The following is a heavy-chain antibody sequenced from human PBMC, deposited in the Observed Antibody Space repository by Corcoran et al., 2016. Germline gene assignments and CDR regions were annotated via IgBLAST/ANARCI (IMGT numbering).Heavy chain of an antibody. V-gene: IGHV3-30*18. D-gene: IGHD3-22*01. CDR1: GFTFNSYG. CDR3: AKDLPDTYDSSGPTDY. Sequence: QVQLVEYGGGVVQHGRSLRLSCAASGFTFNSYGINWVRKAPGKGLEWVAVISYDGSNKYYADSVKGRFTISRDNSKSTLYMQMNSLRAEETAGYYCAKDLPDTYDSSGPTDYWVQGTLVPVAS. J-gene: IGHJ4*02. CDR2: ISYDGSNK.